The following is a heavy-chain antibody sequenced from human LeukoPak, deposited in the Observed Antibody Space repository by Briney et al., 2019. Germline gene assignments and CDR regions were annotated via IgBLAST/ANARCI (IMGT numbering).Heavy chain of an antibody. CDR1: GYTFTGYY. D-gene: IGHD3-22*01. CDR2: INPNSGGT. CDR3: ARDRDYYDSSGYYYIWYFDL. J-gene: IGHJ2*01. Sequence: GASVKVSCKASGYTFTGYYMHWVRQAPGQGLEWMGWINPNSGGTNYAQKFQGRVTMTRDTSISTAYMELSRLRSDDTAVYYCARDRDYYDSSGYYYIWYFDLWGRGTLVTVSS. V-gene: IGHV1-2*02.